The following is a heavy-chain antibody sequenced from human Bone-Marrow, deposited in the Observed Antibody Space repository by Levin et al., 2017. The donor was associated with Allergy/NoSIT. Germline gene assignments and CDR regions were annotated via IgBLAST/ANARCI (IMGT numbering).Heavy chain of an antibody. J-gene: IGHJ4*02. CDR1: GYTFTSYG. D-gene: IGHD6-19*01. CDR3: ARYAGIAVAGTVVGSLGDMCYFDY. CDR2: ISAYNGNT. V-gene: IGHV1-18*01. Sequence: PVASVKVSCKASGYTFTSYGISWVRQAPGQGLEWMGWISAYNGNTNYAQKLQGRVTMTTDTSTSTAYMELRSLRSDDTAVYYCARYAGIAVAGTVVGSLGDMCYFDYWGQGTLVTVSS.